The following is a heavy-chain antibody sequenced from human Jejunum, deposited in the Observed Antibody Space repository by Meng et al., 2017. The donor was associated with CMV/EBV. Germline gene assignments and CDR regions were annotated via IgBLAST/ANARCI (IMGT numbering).Heavy chain of an antibody. CDR1: GFTFSSYA. J-gene: IGHJ3*02. D-gene: IGHD6-13*01. V-gene: IGHV3-23*01. CDR2: IPSGIST. CDR3: AKTQKLAQYDSFDI. Sequence: ASGFTFSSYAMNWVRQTPGKGLEWVSTIPSGISTYYADSVKGRFTISRDNSKNTLYLEMNSLRAEDTAIYYCAKTQKLAQYDSFDIWGQGTMVTVSS.